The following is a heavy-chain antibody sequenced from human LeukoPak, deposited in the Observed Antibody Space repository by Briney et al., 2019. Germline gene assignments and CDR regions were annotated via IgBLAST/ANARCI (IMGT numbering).Heavy chain of an antibody. CDR3: ARGNYYYDSSGYYGLDY. J-gene: IGHJ4*02. CDR1: GFTFSDYY. D-gene: IGHD3-22*01. CDR2: ISRSGSTI. Sequence: GGSLRLSCAASGFTFSDYYMSWIRQAPGKGLEWVSYISRSGSTIYYADSVKGRFTISRDNAKNSLYLQMNSLRAEDTAVYYCARGNYYYDSSGYYGLDYWGQGTLVTVSS. V-gene: IGHV3-11*01.